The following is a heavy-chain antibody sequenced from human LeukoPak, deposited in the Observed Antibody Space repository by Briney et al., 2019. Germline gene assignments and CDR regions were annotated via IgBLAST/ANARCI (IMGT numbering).Heavy chain of an antibody. Sequence: GGSLRLSCAASGFTFSSYAMSWVRQAPGKGLEWVSAISGRGGSTYYADSVKGRFTISRDNSKNTLYLQMNSLRAEDTAVYYCAKDKSVVPASHDYWGQGTLVTVSS. V-gene: IGHV3-23*01. CDR3: AKDKSVVPASHDY. CDR2: ISGRGGST. CDR1: GFTFSSYA. J-gene: IGHJ4*02. D-gene: IGHD2-2*01.